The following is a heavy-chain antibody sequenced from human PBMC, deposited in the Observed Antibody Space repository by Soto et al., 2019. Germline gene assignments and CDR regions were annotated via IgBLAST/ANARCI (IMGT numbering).Heavy chain of an antibody. J-gene: IGHJ4*02. Sequence: SETLSLTCTVSGVSINNGDYYWIWIRQPPEKGLEWIGYIYYSGSTYYNPSLKSRVTISVDTSKNQFSLKLSSVTAADTAVYYCARWPQLKPRFDYWGQGTLVTVSS. CDR2: IYYSGST. CDR3: ARWPQLKPRFDY. D-gene: IGHD1-1*01. V-gene: IGHV4-30-4*01. CDR1: GVSINNGDYY.